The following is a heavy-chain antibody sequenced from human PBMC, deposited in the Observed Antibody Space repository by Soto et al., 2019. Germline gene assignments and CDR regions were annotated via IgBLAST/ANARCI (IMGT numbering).Heavy chain of an antibody. D-gene: IGHD2-2*01. CDR2: ISSSSGST. CDR1: GFTFSSYS. Sequence: GGSLRLSCAASGFTFSSYSMNWVRQAPGKGLEWVSAISSSSGSTYYADSVKGRFTISRDNSKNTLYLQMNSLRAEDTAVYYCAKDYIVVVPAALSFTFDYWGQGTLVTVSS. CDR3: AKDYIVVVPAALSFTFDY. V-gene: IGHV3-23*01. J-gene: IGHJ4*02.